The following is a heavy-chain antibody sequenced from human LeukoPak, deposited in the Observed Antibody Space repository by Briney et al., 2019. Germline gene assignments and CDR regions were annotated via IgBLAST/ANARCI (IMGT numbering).Heavy chain of an antibody. J-gene: IGHJ5*02. CDR2: VYSSGST. Sequence: SETLSLTCTVSGDSISSGTYYWSWIRQPAGKGLEWIGRVYSSGSTNYNPSLKSRVTISIDTSKNQFSLKLSSVTAADTAAYYRARGVGSSSSNWFDPWGQGTLVTVSS. D-gene: IGHD6-6*01. CDR3: ARGVGSSSSNWFDP. CDR1: GDSISSGTYY. V-gene: IGHV4-61*02.